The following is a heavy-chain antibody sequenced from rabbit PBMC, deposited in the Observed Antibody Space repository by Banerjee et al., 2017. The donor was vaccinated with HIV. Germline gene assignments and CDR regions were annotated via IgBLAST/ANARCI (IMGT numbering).Heavy chain of an antibody. Sequence: QSLEESGGDLVKPGASLTLTCTASGFDFSYMCWVRQAPGKGLEWIACIGTGSSGSTYYASWAKGRFTISSHNAQNTLYLQLNSLTAADTATYFCVREGYDDYGDWDLWGPGTLVTVS. CDR1: GFDFSY. D-gene: IGHD2-1*01. J-gene: IGHJ4*01. CDR2: IGTGSSGST. V-gene: IGHV1S40*01. CDR3: VREGYDDYGDWDL.